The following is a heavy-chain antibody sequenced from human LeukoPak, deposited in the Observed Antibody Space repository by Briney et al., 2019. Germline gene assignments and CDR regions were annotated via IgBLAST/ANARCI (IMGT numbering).Heavy chain of an antibody. J-gene: IGHJ4*02. CDR2: ILSDGSER. CDR1: GLPFSSFV. D-gene: IGHD2-21*02. V-gene: IGHV3-33*05. Sequence: PGGSLRLSCAASGLPFSSFVMHWVRQAPGKGLEWVASILSDGSERYYADSVKGRFTISRDNSKNTLYLEMNSLRVEDTAFYYCAREVGRLYCSDYWGQGTLVTVSS. CDR3: AREVGRLYCSDY.